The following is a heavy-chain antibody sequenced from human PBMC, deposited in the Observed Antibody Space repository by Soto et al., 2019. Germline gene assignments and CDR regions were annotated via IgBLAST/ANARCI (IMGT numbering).Heavy chain of an antibody. CDR3: AKDSADSSSWFVRDYYYGMDV. Sequence: GGSLRLSCAASGFTFSSYAMSWVRQAPGKGPEWVSAISGSGGSTYYADSVKGRFTISRDNSKNTLYLQMNSLRAEDTAVYYCAKDSADSSSWFVRDYYYGMDVWGQGTTVTVSS. CDR2: ISGSGGST. CDR1: GFTFSSYA. J-gene: IGHJ6*02. D-gene: IGHD6-13*01. V-gene: IGHV3-23*01.